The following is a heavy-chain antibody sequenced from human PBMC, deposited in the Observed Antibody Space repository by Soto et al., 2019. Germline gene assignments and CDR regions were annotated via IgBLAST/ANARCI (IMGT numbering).Heavy chain of an antibody. CDR3: ARVYDFWSGYSLPYFDY. V-gene: IGHV4-34*01. CDR2: INHSGST. D-gene: IGHD3-3*01. Sequence: SETLSLTCAVYGGSFSGYYWSWIRQPPGKGLEWIGEINHSGSTNYNPSLKSRVTIPVDTSKNQFSLKLSSVTAADTAVYYCARVYDFWSGYSLPYFDYWGQGTLVTVSS. CDR1: GGSFSGYY. J-gene: IGHJ4*02.